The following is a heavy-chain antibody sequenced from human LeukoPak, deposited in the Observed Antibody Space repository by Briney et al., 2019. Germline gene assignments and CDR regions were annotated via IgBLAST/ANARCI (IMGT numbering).Heavy chain of an antibody. CDR3: ARGGPPGYYYDYYMDV. Sequence: SETLSLTCAVYGGSFSGYYWSWIRQPPGKGLEWIGEINHSGSTNYNPSLKSRVTISVDTSKNQFSLKLSSVSAADTAVYFCARGGPPGYYYDYYMDVWGKGTTVTISS. V-gene: IGHV4-34*01. J-gene: IGHJ6*03. CDR2: INHSGST. CDR1: GGSFSGYY.